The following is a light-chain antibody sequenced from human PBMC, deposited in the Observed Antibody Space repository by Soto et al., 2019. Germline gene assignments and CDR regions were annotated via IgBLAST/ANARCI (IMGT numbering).Light chain of an antibody. Sequence: QSVLTQPPSASGTPGQRVTVSCSGSSSTIGSNNVAWYKKLAGSAPKLLIYENDQRPSGVPDRFSGSKSGTSASLAISGLRPEDDATYYCSTWDDSLSSVLFGGGTKLTVL. V-gene: IGLV1-47*01. CDR1: SSTIGSNN. J-gene: IGLJ2*01. CDR2: END. CDR3: STWDDSLSSVL.